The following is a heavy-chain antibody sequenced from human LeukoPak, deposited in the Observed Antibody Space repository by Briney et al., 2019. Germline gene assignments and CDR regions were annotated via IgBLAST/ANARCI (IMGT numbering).Heavy chain of an antibody. CDR2: ISSSGSTI. CDR1: GFTFSSYE. D-gene: IGHD3-9*01. V-gene: IGHV3-48*03. CDR3: AGDLTILGY. J-gene: IGHJ4*02. Sequence: PGGSLRLYCAAFGFTFSSYEMNWGRQAPSMGLEWVSYISSSGSTIYYADSVKGRFTISRDNAKNSLYLQMNSLRAEDTAVYYCAGDLTILGYWGQGTLVTVSS.